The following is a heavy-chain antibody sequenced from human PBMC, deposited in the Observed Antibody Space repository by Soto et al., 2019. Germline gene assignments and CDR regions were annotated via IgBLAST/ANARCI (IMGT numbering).Heavy chain of an antibody. Sequence: PGESLKISCKGPGYSFTSYWIGWVRQMPGKGLEWMGIIYPGDSDTRYSPSFQGQVTISADKSVSTAYLQWSSLKASDTAMYYCARLVIVGATKGSVYYYYGMDVWGQGTTVTVSS. J-gene: IGHJ6*02. CDR3: ARLVIVGATKGSVYYYYGMDV. D-gene: IGHD1-26*01. CDR1: GYSFTSYW. CDR2: IYPGDSDT. V-gene: IGHV5-51*01.